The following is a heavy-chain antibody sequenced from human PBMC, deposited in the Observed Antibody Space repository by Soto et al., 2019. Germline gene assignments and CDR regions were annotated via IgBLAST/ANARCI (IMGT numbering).Heavy chain of an antibody. V-gene: IGHV4-38-2*02. CDR2: IYHSGST. J-gene: IGHJ5*02. CDR1: GYSISSGYY. D-gene: IGHD2-2*02. CDR3: AREMLVVVTAAIGYLWFDP. Sequence: SETLSLTCAVSGYSISSGYYWGWIRQPPGKGLEWIGSIYHSGSTYYNPSLKSRVTISVDTSKNQFSLKLSSVTAADTAVYYCAREMLVVVTAAIGYLWFDPWGQGTLVTVSS.